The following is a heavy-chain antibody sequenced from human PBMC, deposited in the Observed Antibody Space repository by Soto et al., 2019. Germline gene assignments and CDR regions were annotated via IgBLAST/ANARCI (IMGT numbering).Heavy chain of an antibody. D-gene: IGHD5-12*01. V-gene: IGHV1-3*01. CDR1: GYTFTAYT. CDR2: INAANGAT. J-gene: IGHJ4*02. CDR3: ARVSFETSGCAAY. Sequence: ASVKVACKASGYTFTAYTIHWVRQAPGQSLEWMGWINAANGATKYSEKFQGRVTITRDTSARTAYMDLSSLSSKDTAVYFCARVSFETSGCAAYCGQGTLVTGSS.